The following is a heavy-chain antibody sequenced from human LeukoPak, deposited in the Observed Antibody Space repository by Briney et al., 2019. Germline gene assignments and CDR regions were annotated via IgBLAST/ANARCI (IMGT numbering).Heavy chain of an antibody. CDR2: ISDYNWNT. CDR1: GYTFTSYG. Sequence: ASVKVSCKASGYTFTSYGISWVRQAPGQGLEGVGWISDYNWNTNYAHKRQGRVTMTTHTSTSTAYMELRSLRPDDTAEYYCARVRRLRDAFLIWGQGPMVTVPS. V-gene: IGHV1-18*01. J-gene: IGHJ3*02. D-gene: IGHD2-15*01. CDR3: ARVRRLRDAFLI.